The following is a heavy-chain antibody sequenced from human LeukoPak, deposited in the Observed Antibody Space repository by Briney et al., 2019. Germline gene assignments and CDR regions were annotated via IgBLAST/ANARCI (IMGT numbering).Heavy chain of an antibody. V-gene: IGHV3-23*01. Sequence: PGGSLRLSCAASGFIFSNYAMSWVRQAPGKGLEWVSTIDYSGAYTYYADSVKGRFTISRDNSKNTLYMQMNSLRAEDTAIYYCAKVPYSDYGSGRPPFMDVWGQGTLVTVSS. CDR1: GFIFSNYA. D-gene: IGHD3-10*01. CDR3: AKVPYSDYGSGRPPFMDV. CDR2: IDYSGAYT. J-gene: IGHJ4*02.